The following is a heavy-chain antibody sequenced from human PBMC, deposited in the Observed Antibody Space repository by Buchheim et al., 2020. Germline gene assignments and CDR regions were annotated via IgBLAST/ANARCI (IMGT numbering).Heavy chain of an antibody. D-gene: IGHD5-18*01. Sequence: QVQLQESGPGLVKPSQTLSLTCTVSGGSISSGGYYWSWIRQHPGKGLEWIGYTYHSGSTYYNPSLKSRVTISVDTPKNQFSLKLSSVTAADTAVYYCARMVDTAVATTFYFDCWGQGTL. V-gene: IGHV4-31*03. CDR1: GGSISSGGYY. CDR2: TYHSGST. CDR3: ARMVDTAVATTFYFDC. J-gene: IGHJ4*02.